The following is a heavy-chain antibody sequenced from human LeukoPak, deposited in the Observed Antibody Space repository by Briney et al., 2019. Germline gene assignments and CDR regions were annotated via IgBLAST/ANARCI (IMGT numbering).Heavy chain of an antibody. J-gene: IGHJ4*02. Sequence: QPGGSLRLSCVVSGFTFSSYGMHWVRQAPGRGLEWVAVIWYEGSDKHYADSVKGRFTISRDNSKNTLYLQLNSLRAEDTAVYYCARGSSSWYYFDYWGQGTLVTVSS. CDR2: IWYEGSDK. CDR3: ARGSSSWYYFDY. CDR1: GFTFSSYG. D-gene: IGHD6-13*01. V-gene: IGHV3-33*08.